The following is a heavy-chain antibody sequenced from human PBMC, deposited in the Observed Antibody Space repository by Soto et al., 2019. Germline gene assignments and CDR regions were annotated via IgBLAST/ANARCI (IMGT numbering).Heavy chain of an antibody. V-gene: IGHV4-59*08. J-gene: IGHJ4*02. Sequence: SETLSLTCTVSGGSISNYYWSWIRQPPGKGLEWIGYIYYSGSTRYNPSLKSRVTISVDTSKNQFSLKLSSVTAADTAVYYCARHGPIAAAGTVFAYWAQGTLVTVS. CDR3: ARHGPIAAAGTVFAY. D-gene: IGHD6-13*01. CDR1: GGSISNYY. CDR2: IYYSGST.